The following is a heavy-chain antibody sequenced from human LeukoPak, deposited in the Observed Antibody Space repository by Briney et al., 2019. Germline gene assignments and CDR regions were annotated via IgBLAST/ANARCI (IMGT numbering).Heavy chain of an antibody. CDR2: ITSSGSTI. CDR1: GFTFSDYY. Sequence: TGGSLRLSCAASGFTFSDYYVSWIRQAPGKGLQRLSYITSSGSTIYYADSVKGRFTISRDNARNSLYLQMNSLRAEDTAVYYCATSSGYYANYLDFWGQGTLVTVSS. J-gene: IGHJ4*02. CDR3: ATSSGYYANYLDF. D-gene: IGHD3-22*01. V-gene: IGHV3-11*04.